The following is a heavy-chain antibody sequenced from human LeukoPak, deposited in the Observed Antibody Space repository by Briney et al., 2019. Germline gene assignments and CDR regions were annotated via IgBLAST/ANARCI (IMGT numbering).Heavy chain of an antibody. Sequence: TGGSLRLSCAASGFTFSSYAMTWVRQAPGKGLEWVSGISGSGGSTYYADSVEGRFTISRDNSKNTRSLQMNSLRAEDTALYYCAKGSDSAAYSTLDSWGQGTLVTVSS. CDR2: ISGSGGST. CDR1: GFTFSSYA. CDR3: AKGSDSAAYSTLDS. D-gene: IGHD3-22*01. J-gene: IGHJ4*02. V-gene: IGHV3-23*01.